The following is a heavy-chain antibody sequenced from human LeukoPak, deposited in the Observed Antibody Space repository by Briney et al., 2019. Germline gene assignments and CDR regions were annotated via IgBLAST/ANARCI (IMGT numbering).Heavy chain of an antibody. Sequence: GGSLRLSCAASGFTFSTYGMNWVRQAPGKGLEWVSYISGSTGTTYYTDSVKGRFTISRDNAKNSLYLQMNSLRDEDTAVYYCARELSPFDYWGQGTLVTVSS. V-gene: IGHV3-48*02. J-gene: IGHJ4*02. CDR1: GFTFSTYG. CDR2: ISGSTGTT. D-gene: IGHD4/OR15-4a*01. CDR3: ARELSPFDY.